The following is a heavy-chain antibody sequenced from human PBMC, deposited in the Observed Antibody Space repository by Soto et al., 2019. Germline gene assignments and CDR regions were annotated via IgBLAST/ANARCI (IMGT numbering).Heavy chain of an antibody. CDR3: VKRGSNWGAFHF. CDR2: IGGTDGDSDGVP. V-gene: IGHV3-23*01. D-gene: IGHD7-27*01. Sequence: VQLLESGGDLVQPGGSLRLSCVASGFILNNYAMSWVRQAPGKGLEWVSTIGGTDGDSDGVPWYEDSVKGRFTISRDGSANILFLHMDNVRAEDSALYSWVKRGSNWGAFHFWGQGTTVVVSS. CDR1: GFILNNYA. J-gene: IGHJ3*01.